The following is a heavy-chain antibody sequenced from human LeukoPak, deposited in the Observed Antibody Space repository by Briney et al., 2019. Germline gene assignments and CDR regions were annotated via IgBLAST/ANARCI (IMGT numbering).Heavy chain of an antibody. D-gene: IGHD1-7*01. J-gene: IGHJ1*01. V-gene: IGHV1-2*02. CDR2: INPKTGTA. Sequence: ASVKVSCKASGYTFTGYSIYWVRQTPGQKLEGMGWINPKTGTANSAQKFQGRVTLTRDTSISTVYMEVSRLRSDDTAVYYCARGTMNLDFWGQGTLVIVSS. CDR1: GYTFTGYS. CDR3: ARGTMNLDF.